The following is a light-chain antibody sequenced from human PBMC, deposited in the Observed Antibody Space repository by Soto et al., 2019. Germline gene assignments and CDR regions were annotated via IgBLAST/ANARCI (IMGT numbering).Light chain of an antibody. Sequence: QSVLTQPASVSGSPGQSITISCAGTRDDIGAYDYVSWYQQHPGNAPKLLVYEVTNRPSGVSDRFSGSKSGNTASLTISGLQAEDEADYYCCSYAGSYTFVFGIGTKATVL. CDR1: RDDIGAYDY. V-gene: IGLV2-14*01. CDR3: CSYAGSYTFV. J-gene: IGLJ1*01. CDR2: EVT.